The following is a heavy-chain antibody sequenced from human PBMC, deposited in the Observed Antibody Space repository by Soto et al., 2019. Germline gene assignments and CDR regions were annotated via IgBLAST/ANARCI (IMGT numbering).Heavy chain of an antibody. J-gene: IGHJ3*02. V-gene: IGHV4-31*03. CDR2: IYSSGST. CDR3: ARFYMVRGVMGAFDI. CDR1: GGSISGGGYY. Sequence: QVQLRESGPGLVKPSQTLSLTCTVSGGSISGGGYYWSWIRQHPGKGLEWIGYIYSSGSTYYNPALKSRVTISVDTSKNQFSLKLSSVTAADTAVYYCARFYMVRGVMGAFDIWGQGTMVTVSS. D-gene: IGHD3-10*01.